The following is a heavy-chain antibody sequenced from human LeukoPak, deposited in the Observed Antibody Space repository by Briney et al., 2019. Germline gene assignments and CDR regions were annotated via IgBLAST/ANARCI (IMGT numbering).Heavy chain of an antibody. V-gene: IGHV3-66*01. D-gene: IGHD3-22*01. CDR1: GFTVSSNS. J-gene: IGHJ1*01. CDR2: IYDGGST. CDR3: ARALNYDSDSANEYYEYFHH. Sequence: GGSLRLSCAASGFTVSSNSMSSVRQAPGKGLEWVSVIYDGGSTYHTDSVKGRFSISRDNSKNTVYLQMNSLRAEDTVVYYCARALNYDSDSANEYYEYFHHWGQGTLVTVSS.